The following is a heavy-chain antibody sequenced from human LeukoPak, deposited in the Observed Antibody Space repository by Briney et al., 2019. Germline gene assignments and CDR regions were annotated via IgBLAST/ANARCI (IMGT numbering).Heavy chain of an antibody. CDR1: GGSISSGDSY. J-gene: IGHJ1*01. Sequence: SETLSLTCTVSGGSISSGDSYWSWIRQPPGKGLEWIGYIYGSGTTYYNPSLKSPVTISEDTSTNQFSLKLSSVTAADTAVYYCVRSDSRGYHFVHWGQGTLVTVSS. CDR3: VRSDSRGYHFVH. V-gene: IGHV4-30-4*01. CDR2: IYGSGTT. D-gene: IGHD3-22*01.